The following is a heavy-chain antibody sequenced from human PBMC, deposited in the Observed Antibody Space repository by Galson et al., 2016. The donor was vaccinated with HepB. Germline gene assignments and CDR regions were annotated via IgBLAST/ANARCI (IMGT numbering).Heavy chain of an antibody. CDR2: ISAYTGNT. Sequence: SVKVSCKASGYTFTSYAISWVRQAPGQGLEWMGWISAYTGNTNYAHNLQGRVTMTTDTSTSTAYMELSRLISDDTAVYYCASQYGSGGGGWFAPWGQGTLVTDSS. D-gene: IGHD3-10*01. V-gene: IGHV1-18*01. CDR1: GYTFTSYA. J-gene: IGHJ5*02. CDR3: ASQYGSGGGGWFAP.